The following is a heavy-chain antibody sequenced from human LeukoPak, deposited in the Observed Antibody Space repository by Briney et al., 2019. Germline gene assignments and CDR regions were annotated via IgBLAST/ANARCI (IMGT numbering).Heavy chain of an antibody. Sequence: SETLSLTCTVSGGSISSYYWSWIRQPPGKGLEWIGEINHSGSTNYNPSLKSRVTISVDTSKNQFSLKLSSVTAADTAVYYCASHYDSSGYGYWGQGTLVTVSS. J-gene: IGHJ4*02. CDR3: ASHYDSSGYGY. V-gene: IGHV4-34*01. CDR1: GGSISSYY. D-gene: IGHD3-22*01. CDR2: INHSGST.